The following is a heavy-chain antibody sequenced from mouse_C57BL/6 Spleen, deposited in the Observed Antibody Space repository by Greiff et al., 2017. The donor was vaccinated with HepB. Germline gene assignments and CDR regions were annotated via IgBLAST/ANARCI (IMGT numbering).Heavy chain of an antibody. CDR2: INPNNGGT. CDR3: ARGELYYSNYEGAMDY. V-gene: IGHV1-18*01. J-gene: IGHJ4*01. CDR1: GYTFTDYN. Sequence: EVQVVESGPELVKPGASVKIPCKASGYTFTDYNMDWVKQSHGKSLEWIGDINPNNGGTIYNQKFKGKATLTVDKSSSTAYMELRSLTSEDTAVYYCARGELYYSNYEGAMDYWGQGTSVTVSS. D-gene: IGHD2-5*01.